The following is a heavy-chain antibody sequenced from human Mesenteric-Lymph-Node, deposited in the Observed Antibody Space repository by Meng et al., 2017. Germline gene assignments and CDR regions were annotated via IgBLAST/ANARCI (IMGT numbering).Heavy chain of an antibody. Sequence: ASVKVSCKASGGTFSSYTISWVRQAPGQGLEWMGWINTNTGNPTYAQGFTGRFVFSLDTSVSTAYLQISSLKAEDTAVYYCARAVTTRLYYYYYYGMDVWGQGTTVTVSS. J-gene: IGHJ6*02. D-gene: IGHD5-12*01. CDR2: INTNTGNP. CDR1: GGTFSSYT. V-gene: IGHV7-4-1*02. CDR3: ARAVTTRLYYYYYYGMDV.